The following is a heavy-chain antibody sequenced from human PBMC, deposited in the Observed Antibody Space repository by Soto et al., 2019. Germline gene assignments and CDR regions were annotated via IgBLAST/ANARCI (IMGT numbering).Heavy chain of an antibody. D-gene: IGHD2-15*01. CDR3: ARRMQNYYTMGV. V-gene: IGHV4-59*12. Sequence: PSETLSLTCTVSGGSTSSYYWSWIRQPPGKGLEWIGYIYYSGSTNYNPSLKSRVTISVDTSKNQFSLKLSSVTAADTAVYYCARRMQNYYTMGVWGQGTTVTVSS. CDR2: IYYSGST. CDR1: GGSTSSYY. J-gene: IGHJ6*02.